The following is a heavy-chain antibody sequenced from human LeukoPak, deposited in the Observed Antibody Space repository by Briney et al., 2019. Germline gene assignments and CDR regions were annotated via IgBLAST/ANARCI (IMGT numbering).Heavy chain of an antibody. CDR1: GGSISRGGYY. CDR3: ARSSSSWIFDY. D-gene: IGHD6-13*01. Sequence: SETLSLTCTVSGGSISRGGYYWSWVRQPPGKGLEWIGEIYHSGSTNYNPSLKSRVTISVDKSKNQFSLKLSSVTAADTAVYYCARSSSSWIFDYWGQGTLVTVSS. V-gene: IGHV4-39*07. CDR2: IYHSGST. J-gene: IGHJ4*02.